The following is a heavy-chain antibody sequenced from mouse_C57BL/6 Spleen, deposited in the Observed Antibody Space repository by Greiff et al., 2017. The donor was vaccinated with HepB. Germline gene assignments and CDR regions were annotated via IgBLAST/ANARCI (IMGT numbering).Heavy chain of an antibody. Sequence: QVQLQQPGAELVRPGSSVKLSCKASGYTFTSYWMHWVKQRPIQGLEWIGNIDPSDSETNYNQKFKDKATLTVDKSSSTAYMQLSSLTSEDSAVYYCARDYDYSSWFAYWGQGTLVTVSA. CDR2: IDPSDSET. V-gene: IGHV1-52*01. J-gene: IGHJ3*01. CDR3: ARDYDYSSWFAY. CDR1: GYTFTSYW. D-gene: IGHD2-4*01.